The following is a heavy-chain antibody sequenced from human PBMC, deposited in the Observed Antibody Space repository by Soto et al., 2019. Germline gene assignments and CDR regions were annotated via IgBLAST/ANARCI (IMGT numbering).Heavy chain of an antibody. J-gene: IGHJ4*02. D-gene: IGHD3-22*01. V-gene: IGHV4-59*01. Sequence: QVQLQESGPGLAKPSETLSLTCTVSGGSMSRYCWSWIRQPPGKGLEWIGYIYYSGSTNYNPSLKSRVSISIDTSKNQFSLNLNSVTAADTAVYYCARDRGSTGYYYFDSWGQGTLVTVSS. CDR3: ARDRGSTGYYYFDS. CDR1: GGSMSRYC. CDR2: IYYSGST.